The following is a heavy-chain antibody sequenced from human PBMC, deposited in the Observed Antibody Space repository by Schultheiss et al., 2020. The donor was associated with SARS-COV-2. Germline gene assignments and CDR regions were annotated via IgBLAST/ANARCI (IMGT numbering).Heavy chain of an antibody. CDR3: AREFGGSFQH. V-gene: IGHV4-38-2*02. D-gene: IGHD3-16*01. J-gene: IGHJ1*01. CDR1: GYSISSGYY. Sequence: SETLSLTCAVSGYSISSGYYWGWIRQPAGKGLEWLGRVYTTGTTHYNPSFKSRVVISVDTSKNQFSLKLSSVTAADTAVYYCAREFGGSFQHWGRGTLVTVSS. CDR2: VYTTGTT.